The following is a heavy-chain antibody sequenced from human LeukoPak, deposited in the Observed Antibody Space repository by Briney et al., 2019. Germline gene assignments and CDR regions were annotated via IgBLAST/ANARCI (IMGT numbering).Heavy chain of an antibody. CDR1: GYTFTSYW. J-gene: IGHJ6*03. D-gene: IGHD2-21*01. V-gene: IGHV5-51*01. Sequence: GESLKISCKGSGYTFTSYWIGWVRHMPGKGLEWMGIVYPSDSNARYSPSFQGQVTISADKSISTAYLQWSSLKASDTAMYYCARHHIYYYYMDVWGKGTTVTVSS. CDR3: ARHHIYYYYMDV. CDR2: VYPSDSNA.